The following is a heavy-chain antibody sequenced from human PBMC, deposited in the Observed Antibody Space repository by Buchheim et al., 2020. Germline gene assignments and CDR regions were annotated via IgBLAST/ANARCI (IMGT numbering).Heavy chain of an antibody. J-gene: IGHJ4*02. CDR2: FSGSGGNT. Sequence: EVQLLESGGGLVQPGGSLRLSCAASGFTFSTYAMTWVRQAPGKGLEWVSIFSGSGGNTYYADSVKGRFNIPRDNFKQQLYLQMNSLRAEDTAVYYCAKDRFYDSSGYCYDYWGQGTL. CDR3: AKDRFYDSSGYCYDY. CDR1: GFTFSTYA. D-gene: IGHD3-22*01. V-gene: IGHV3-23*01.